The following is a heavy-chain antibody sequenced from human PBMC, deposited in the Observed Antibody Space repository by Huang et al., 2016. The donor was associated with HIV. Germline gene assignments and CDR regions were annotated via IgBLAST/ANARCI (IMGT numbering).Heavy chain of an antibody. CDR1: GYTFNGYW. CDR3: ARQGVGDFVVEPTGLGAFDI. V-gene: IGHV5-51*01. Sequence: EVQLVQSGAVVKKPGESLKISCKGSGYTFNGYWIGWVRQMPGKGLEWMGISYPRDSDPTHSPSFQRQVTISADKSISTAYLQWSGLKASNTAMYYCARQGVGDFVVEPTGLGAFDIWGQGTMVTVSS. D-gene: IGHD2-2*01. J-gene: IGHJ3*02. CDR2: SYPRDSDP.